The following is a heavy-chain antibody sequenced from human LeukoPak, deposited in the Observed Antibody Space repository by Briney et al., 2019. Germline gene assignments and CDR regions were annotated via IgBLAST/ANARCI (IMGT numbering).Heavy chain of an antibody. J-gene: IGHJ4*02. CDR1: GFTVSSNY. CDR3: AKDWIAVADY. CDR2: ISYDGSNK. V-gene: IGHV3-30*18. D-gene: IGHD6-19*01. Sequence: PGGSLRLSCAASGFTVSSNYMSWVRQAPGKGLEWVAVISYDGSNKYYADSVKGRFTISRDNSKNTLYLQMNSLRAEDTAVYYCAKDWIAVADYWGQGTLVTVSS.